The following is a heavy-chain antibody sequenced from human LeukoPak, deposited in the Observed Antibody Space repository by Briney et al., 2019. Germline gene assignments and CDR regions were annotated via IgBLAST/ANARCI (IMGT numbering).Heavy chain of an antibody. J-gene: IGHJ4*02. V-gene: IGHV3-11*01. CDR3: AKGARIAAAGIKGY. D-gene: IGHD6-13*01. CDR2: ISSSGSTI. CDR1: GFTFSDYY. Sequence: PGGSLRLSCAASGFTFSDYYMSWIRQAPGKGLEWVSYISSSGSTIYYADSVKGRFTISRDNAKNSLYLQMNSLRAEDTALYYCAKGARIAAAGIKGYWGQGTLVTVSS.